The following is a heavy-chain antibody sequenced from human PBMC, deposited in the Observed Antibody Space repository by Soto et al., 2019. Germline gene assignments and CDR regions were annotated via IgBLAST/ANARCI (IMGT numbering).Heavy chain of an antibody. Sequence: QITLKESGPTLMKPTQTLTLTCTFSGFSLSTSGVGVGWIRQPPGKALEWLALIYWDEDKRYSPSLKSRLTITRYSFKNQVVLTMTKMDPVDPSTYYCARRVNYDSSRFDPWGQGTLVTVSS. J-gene: IGHJ5*02. CDR3: ARRVNYDSSRFDP. D-gene: IGHD3-22*01. CDR1: GFSLSTSGVG. CDR2: IYWDEDK. V-gene: IGHV2-5*02.